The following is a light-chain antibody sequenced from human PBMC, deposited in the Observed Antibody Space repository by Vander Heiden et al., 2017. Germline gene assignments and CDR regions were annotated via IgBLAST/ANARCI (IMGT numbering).Light chain of an antibody. Sequence: DIQTPQSPSSVSASVGDRVTITCRASQGVSNSLAWYQQKPGKPPKLLIYGASRLQSGVPSRFSGSGSGTNFTLTISTLQPEDFATYYCQQCNTFFFALGHGTKVDIK. V-gene: IGKV1-12*01. CDR1: QGVSNS. J-gene: IGKJ3*01. CDR2: GAS. CDR3: QQCNTFFFA.